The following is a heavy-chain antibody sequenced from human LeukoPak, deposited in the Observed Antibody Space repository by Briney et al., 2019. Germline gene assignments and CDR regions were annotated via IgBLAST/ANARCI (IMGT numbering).Heavy chain of an antibody. CDR1: GFTFSNAW. J-gene: IGHJ4*02. CDR3: TTPDSRGSGSKWSLNH. D-gene: IGHD3-22*01. V-gene: IGHV3-15*01. Sequence: PGGSLRLSCAASGFTFSNAWMSWVRQAPGKGLEWVGRIKSKTDGGTTDYAAPVKGRFSISRDDSKNTLYLEMYSLKTEDTAMYYCTTPDSRGSGSKWSLNHWGQGTPVTVSS. CDR2: IKSKTDGGTT.